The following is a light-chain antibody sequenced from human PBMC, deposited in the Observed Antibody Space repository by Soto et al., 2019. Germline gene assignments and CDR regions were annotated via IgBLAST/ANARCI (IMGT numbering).Light chain of an antibody. CDR1: HIISSW. V-gene: IGKV1-39*01. CDR3: QQSHTTPTT. Sequence: DIQMTQSPSTLSASVGDRVTLTCRASHIISSWLAWYQHKPGTAPRLLVYGASRLQSGVPSRFSGSGSGTHFTLTISALQPEDFATYYCQQSHTTPTTFGQGTRVDIK. J-gene: IGKJ5*01. CDR2: GAS.